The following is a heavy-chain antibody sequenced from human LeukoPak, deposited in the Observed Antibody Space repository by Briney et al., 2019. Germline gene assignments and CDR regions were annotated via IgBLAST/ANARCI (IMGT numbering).Heavy chain of an antibody. J-gene: IGHJ3*02. CDR2: IIPIFGTA. CDR1: GGTFSIYA. Sequence: ASVNVSCKASGGTFSIYAISWVRQAPGQGLEWMGGIIPIFGTANYAQKFQGRVTITADESTSTAYMELSSLRSEDTAVYYCARDSGQLAPWGYHDAFDIWGQGTMVTVSS. D-gene: IGHD6-13*01. V-gene: IGHV1-69*13. CDR3: ARDSGQLAPWGYHDAFDI.